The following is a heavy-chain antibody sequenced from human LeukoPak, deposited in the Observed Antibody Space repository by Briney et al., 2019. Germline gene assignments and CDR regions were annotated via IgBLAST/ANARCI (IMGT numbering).Heavy chain of an antibody. J-gene: IGHJ4*02. CDR3: ARSDSSGWKDY. CDR2: INPNSGGT. V-gene: IGHV1-2*02. Sequence: GASVKVSCKASGYTFTGYYMHWVRQAPGQGLEWMGWINPNSGGTNYAQKFQGGVTMTRDTSISTAYMELSRLVSDDTAVYYCARSDSSGWKDYWGQGTLVTVSS. D-gene: IGHD6-19*01. CDR1: GYTFTGYY.